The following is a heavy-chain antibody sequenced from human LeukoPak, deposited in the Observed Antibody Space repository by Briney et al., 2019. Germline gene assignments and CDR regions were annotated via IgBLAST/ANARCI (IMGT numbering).Heavy chain of an antibody. V-gene: IGHV1-2*02. Sequence: GASVKVSCKASGYTFTSYYMHWVRQAPGQGLEWMGWINPNSGGTNYAQKFQGRVTMTRDTSISTAYMELSRLRSDDTAVYYCARERDGYNYFDYWGQGTLVTVSS. CDR3: ARERDGYNYFDY. D-gene: IGHD5-24*01. J-gene: IGHJ4*02. CDR2: INPNSGGT. CDR1: GYTFTSYY.